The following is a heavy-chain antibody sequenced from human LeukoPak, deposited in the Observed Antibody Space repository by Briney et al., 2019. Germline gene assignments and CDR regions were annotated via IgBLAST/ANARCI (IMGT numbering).Heavy chain of an antibody. CDR1: VGTFSSYA. CDR3: AGAERFLVGRSWYLDY. J-gene: IGHJ4*02. V-gene: IGHV1-69*05. Sequence: SVKVSCKASVGTFSSYAISWVRQAPGQGLEWMGGIIPIFGTANYAQKFQGRVTITTDESTSTAYMELSSLRSEDTAVYYCAGAERFLVGRSWYLDYWGQGTLVTVSS. CDR2: IIPIFGTA. D-gene: IGHD6-13*01.